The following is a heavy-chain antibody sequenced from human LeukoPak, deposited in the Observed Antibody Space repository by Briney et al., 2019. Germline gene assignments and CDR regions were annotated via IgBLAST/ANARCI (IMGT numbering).Heavy chain of an antibody. Sequence: PGGSLRPSCAASGFTFSSYGMHWVRQAPGKGLEWAAVIWYDGSNKYYADSVKGRFTISRDNSKNTLYLQMNSLRAEDTAVYYCAKAWSGYSSRSPTGYWGQGTLVTVSS. V-gene: IGHV3-33*06. J-gene: IGHJ4*02. CDR1: GFTFSSYG. CDR3: AKAWSGYSSRSPTGY. D-gene: IGHD6-13*01. CDR2: IWYDGSNK.